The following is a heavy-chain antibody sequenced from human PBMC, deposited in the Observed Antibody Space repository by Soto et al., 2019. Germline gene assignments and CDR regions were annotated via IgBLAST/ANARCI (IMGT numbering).Heavy chain of an antibody. D-gene: IGHD2-2*01. CDR2: INPSGGTT. CDR1: GYTFTNYY. J-gene: IGHJ5*02. Sequence: QVQLVQSGAEVQKPGASVKVSCKASGYTFTNYYIHWMRQAPGQGLEWMGVINPSGGTTRYAQEFQGRVTMNSDTSTSTVYMDLSSLRSDDTAIYYCGRGGLYCTSTSCYPPDPWGQGTLITVSS. CDR3: GRGGLYCTSTSCYPPDP. V-gene: IGHV1-46*03.